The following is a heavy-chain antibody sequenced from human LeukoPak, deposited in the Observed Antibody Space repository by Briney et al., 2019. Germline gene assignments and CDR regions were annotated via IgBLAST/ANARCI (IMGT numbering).Heavy chain of an antibody. J-gene: IGHJ4*02. Sequence: GGSLRLSCAASGFTFSSYEMNWVRQAPGKGLEWVSYISSSGSTIYYADSVKGRFTISRDNAKNSLYLQMNSLRAEDTAVYYCARALDYYDSSGYSRGDYWGQGTLVTVSS. D-gene: IGHD3-22*01. CDR2: ISSSGSTI. V-gene: IGHV3-48*03. CDR1: GFTFSSYE. CDR3: ARALDYYDSSGYSRGDY.